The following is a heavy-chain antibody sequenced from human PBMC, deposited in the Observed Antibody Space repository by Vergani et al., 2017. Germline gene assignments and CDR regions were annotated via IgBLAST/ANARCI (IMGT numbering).Heavy chain of an antibody. D-gene: IGHD3-16*02. Sequence: QVQLVESGGGVVQPGRSLRLSCAASGFTFSSYAMHWVRQAPGKGLEWVAVISYDGSNKYYADSVKGRFTISRDNSKNTLYLQMNSLRAEDTAVYYCARDQPYYDYVWGSYRSSYAFDIWGQGTMVTVSS. CDR3: ARDQPYYDYVWGSYRSSYAFDI. J-gene: IGHJ3*02. CDR1: GFTFSSYA. V-gene: IGHV3-30-3*01. CDR2: ISYDGSNK.